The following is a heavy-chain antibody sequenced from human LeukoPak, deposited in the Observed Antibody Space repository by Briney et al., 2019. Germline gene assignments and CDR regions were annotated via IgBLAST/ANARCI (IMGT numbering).Heavy chain of an antibody. CDR2: IYSSGTS. CDR1: GGSMNTYY. V-gene: IGHV4-59*08. J-gene: IGHJ6*03. CDR3: ARRGTPYYYYYMDV. Sequence: PSETLSLTCTVSGGSMNTYYWSWIRQSPETGLEFIGYIYSSGTSDYNPSLKSRVVISLDTSKSQFSLKMKSVTAADTAVYYCARRGTPYYYYYMDVWGSGTTVTVSS. D-gene: IGHD3-16*01.